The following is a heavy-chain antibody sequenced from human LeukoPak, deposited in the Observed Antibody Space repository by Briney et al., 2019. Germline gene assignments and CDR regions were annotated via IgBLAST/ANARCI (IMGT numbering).Heavy chain of an antibody. CDR3: ARVLSGWYVHYYYGMDV. J-gene: IGHJ6*02. D-gene: IGHD6-19*01. V-gene: IGHV1-2*02. CDR2: INPNSGGT. Sequence: ASVKVSCKASGYTFTGYYMHWVRQAPGQGLEWMGWINPNSGGTNYAQKFQGRVTMTRDTSISTAYMELSRLRSDDTAVYYCARVLSGWYVHYYYGMDVWGQGTTVTVSS. CDR1: GYTFTGYY.